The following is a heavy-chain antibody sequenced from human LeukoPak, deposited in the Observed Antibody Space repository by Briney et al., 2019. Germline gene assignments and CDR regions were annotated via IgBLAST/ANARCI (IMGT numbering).Heavy chain of an antibody. D-gene: IGHD2-2*01. Sequence: GRSLRLSCAASGFTFSSYAMHWVRQAPGKGLEWVAVISCDGSNKYYADSVKGRFTISRDNSKNTLYLQMNSLRAEDTAVYYCARDLTIGVVPARSFGYWGQGTLVTVSS. CDR3: ARDLTIGVVPARSFGY. CDR2: ISCDGSNK. CDR1: GFTFSSYA. J-gene: IGHJ4*02. V-gene: IGHV3-30-3*01.